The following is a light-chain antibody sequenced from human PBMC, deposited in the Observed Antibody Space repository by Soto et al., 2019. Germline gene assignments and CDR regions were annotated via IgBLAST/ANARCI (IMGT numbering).Light chain of an antibody. CDR3: QQCNSS. CDR1: QSISSW. CDR2: DAS. J-gene: IGKJ3*01. V-gene: IGKV1-5*01. Sequence: DIQMTQSPSTLSASVGDRVTITCRASQSISSWLAWYQQKPGKAPKLLIYDASSLESGVPSRFSGSVSGTEFTLTISSLQPDDFASYCCQQCNSSFGPGTKVDIK.